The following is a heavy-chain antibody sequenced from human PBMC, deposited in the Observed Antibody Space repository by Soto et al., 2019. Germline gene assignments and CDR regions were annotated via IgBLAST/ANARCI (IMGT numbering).Heavy chain of an antibody. J-gene: IGHJ4*02. CDR3: AREGYDRNGDYYGFDY. Sequence: LRLSFAASGFSFSDYYLSWIRQSPGQGLVWVSYISGTGSHTYYAASVKGRFTISRDNAKNSVYLQMSSLRAEDTAVYYCAREGYDRNGDYYGFDYWGQGSLVTVSS. D-gene: IGHD3-22*01. CDR1: GFSFSDYY. CDR2: ISGTGSHT. V-gene: IGHV3-11*01.